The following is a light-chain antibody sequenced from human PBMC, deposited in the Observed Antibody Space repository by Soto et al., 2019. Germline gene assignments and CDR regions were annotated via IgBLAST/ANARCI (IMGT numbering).Light chain of an antibody. CDR3: GTWDSSLSAYV. CDR2: DNN. CDR1: SSNIGNNY. Sequence: QSVLTQPPSVSAAPGQKVTISCSGSSSNIGNNYVSWYQQLPGTAPKLLSYDNNKRPSGIPDRFSGSKSGTSATLGITGLQTGDEADYYCGTWDSSLSAYVFGTGTKVT. V-gene: IGLV1-51*01. J-gene: IGLJ1*01.